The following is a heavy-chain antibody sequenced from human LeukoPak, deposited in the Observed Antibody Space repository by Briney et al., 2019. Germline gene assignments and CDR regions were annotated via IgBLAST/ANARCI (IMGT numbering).Heavy chain of an antibody. CDR1: GITLSNYC. V-gene: IGHV3-23*01. Sequence: GSLRLSCAVSGITLSNYCLSWVRQAPGKGLELVAGISDSGGRTNYADSVKGRFTISRDNPKNTLYLQMNSLRVEDTAVYFCAKRGVVIRVILVGFHKEAYYFDSWGQGALVTVSS. J-gene: IGHJ4*02. CDR2: ISDSGGRT. D-gene: IGHD3-22*01. CDR3: AKRGVVIRVILVGFHKEAYYFDS.